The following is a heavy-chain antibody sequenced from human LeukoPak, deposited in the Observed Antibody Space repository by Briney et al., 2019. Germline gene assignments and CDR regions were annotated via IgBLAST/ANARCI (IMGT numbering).Heavy chain of an antibody. CDR3: VSKITTPYY. Sequence: PGGSLTLSCAASGFTLSDHYMDWVRQAPGKGLEWVGRTRNKVNSYSTEYAASVKGRFTISRDDSKNSLYLQMNSLKTEDTAVYYCVSKITTPYYWGQGTLVIVSS. J-gene: IGHJ4*02. CDR2: TRNKVNSYST. D-gene: IGHD3-22*01. V-gene: IGHV3-72*01. CDR1: GFTLSDHY.